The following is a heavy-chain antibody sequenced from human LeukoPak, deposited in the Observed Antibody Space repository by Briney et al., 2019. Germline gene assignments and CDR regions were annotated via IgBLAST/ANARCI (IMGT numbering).Heavy chain of an antibody. D-gene: IGHD6-13*01. V-gene: IGHV3-11*01. CDR2: ISSSASRI. CDR3: AKSLNSSPVDY. CDR1: GFTFSDYY. Sequence: GGSLRLSCAASGFTFSDYYMTWIRQAPGKGLEWVSYISSSASRIHYADSVKGRFTISRDNAKNTLYLQMNSLRAEDAAVYYCAKSLNSSPVDYWGQGTLVTVSS. J-gene: IGHJ4*02.